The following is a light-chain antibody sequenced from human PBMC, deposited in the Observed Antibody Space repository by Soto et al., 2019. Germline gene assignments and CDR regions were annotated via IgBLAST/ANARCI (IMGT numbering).Light chain of an antibody. Sequence: QSARTQPPSASGSPGQSVTFSCTGTSSDVGAYKYVSWYQQYPGKAPKLMIYEVTKRPSGVPDRFSGSKSGNTASLTVSGLQAEDEADYYCTSYVGNDIWVFGGGTKLTVL. CDR1: SSDVGAYKY. V-gene: IGLV2-8*01. J-gene: IGLJ3*02. CDR3: TSYVGNDIWV. CDR2: EVT.